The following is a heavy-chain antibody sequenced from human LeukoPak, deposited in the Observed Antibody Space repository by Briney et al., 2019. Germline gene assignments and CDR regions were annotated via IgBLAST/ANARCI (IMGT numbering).Heavy chain of an antibody. D-gene: IGHD2-21*01. CDR3: VKSREELWSSPGLIFDY. CDR1: GFTFDDYA. CDR2: ISWNSGSI. J-gene: IGHJ4*02. Sequence: GGSLRLSCAASGFTFDDYAMHWVRQAPGKGLEWVSGISWNSGSIGYADSVKGRFTISRDNAKNSLYLQMNSLRAEDTALYYCVKSREELWSSPGLIFDYWGQGTLVTVSS. V-gene: IGHV3-9*01.